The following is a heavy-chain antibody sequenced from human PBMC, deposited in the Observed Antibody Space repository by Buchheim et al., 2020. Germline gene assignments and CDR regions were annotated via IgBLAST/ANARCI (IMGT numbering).Heavy chain of an antibody. CDR1: GYTFTSYY. Sequence: QVQLVQSGAEVKKPGASVKVSCKASGYTFTSYYMHWVRQAPGQGLEWMGIINPSGGSTSYAQKFQGRVTMTRDPSPRPVYMELSSLRSEDTAVYYCARVHDHYDILTGYSYDAFDIWGQGT. CDR3: ARVHDHYDILTGYSYDAFDI. J-gene: IGHJ3*02. V-gene: IGHV1-46*01. D-gene: IGHD3-9*01. CDR2: INPSGGST.